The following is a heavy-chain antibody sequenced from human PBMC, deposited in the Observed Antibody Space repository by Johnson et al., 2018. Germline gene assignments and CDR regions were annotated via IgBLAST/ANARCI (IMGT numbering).Heavy chain of an antibody. CDR3: ARTTRGVFDI. CDR1: GFTVSSDY. Sequence: VQLVESVGGLVQPGGSLRLSCAASGFTVSSDYMNWVRQAPGKGLEWVSVIYSVGSTYYADSVKGRFTIYRDISKNTLYLQMNSLRAEDTAVYFCARTTRGVFDIWGQGTMVTVSS. J-gene: IGHJ3*02. V-gene: IGHV3-66*02. CDR2: IYSVGST. D-gene: IGHD4-17*01.